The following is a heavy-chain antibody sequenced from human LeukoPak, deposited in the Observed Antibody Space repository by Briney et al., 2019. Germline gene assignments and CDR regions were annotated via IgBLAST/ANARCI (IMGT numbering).Heavy chain of an antibody. J-gene: IGHJ4*02. Sequence: PGGSLRLSCAASGFTFSSYSMNWVRQAPGKGLEWVANIKQDGSEKYYVDSVKGRFTISRDNAKNSLYLQMNSLRAEDTAVYYCAKFPFDDSSGYPFDYWGQGTLVTVSS. CDR1: GFTFSSYS. D-gene: IGHD3-22*01. CDR3: AKFPFDDSSGYPFDY. V-gene: IGHV3-7*03. CDR2: IKQDGSEK.